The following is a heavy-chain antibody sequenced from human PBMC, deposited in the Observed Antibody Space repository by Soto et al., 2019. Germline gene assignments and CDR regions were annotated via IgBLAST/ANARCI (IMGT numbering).Heavy chain of an antibody. J-gene: IGHJ6*02. CDR3: ARDRSNRPTGPNGMDV. CDR2: ITAYNDNI. CDR1: GYTFTTYG. V-gene: IGHV1-18*01. D-gene: IGHD4-17*01. Sequence: ASVKVSCKASGYTFTTYGISWVRQAPGQGPEWMGWITAYNDNIHYAQKFQGRVTMTTDTSTSTAYMELRSLRSDDTAFYYCARDRSNRPTGPNGMDVWGQGNTVTVSS.